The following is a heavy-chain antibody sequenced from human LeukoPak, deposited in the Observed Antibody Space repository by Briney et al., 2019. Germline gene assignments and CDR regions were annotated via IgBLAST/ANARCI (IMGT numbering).Heavy chain of an antibody. J-gene: IGHJ3*02. CDR1: FTGYY. CDR3: ARGRGAYCSSTSCPRRAFDI. CDR2: INPXSGCT. Sequence: FTGYYMXXXRPAPGQGLEXXXXINPXSGCTNYAQKFQRRVTMTRDTSISTAYMELSRLRSDDTAVYYCARGRGAYCSSTSCPRRAFDIWGQGTMVTVSS. V-gene: IGHV1-2*02. D-gene: IGHD2-2*01.